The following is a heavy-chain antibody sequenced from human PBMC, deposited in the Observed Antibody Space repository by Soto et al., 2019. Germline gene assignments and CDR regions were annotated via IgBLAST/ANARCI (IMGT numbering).Heavy chain of an antibody. Sequence: QVHLVQSGTEVKEPGASVKVSCKASASTFTGYTINWVRQAPGQGLEWMGWISTFNGNTKYAGNFEGRVTMTTNTSTTPAYNGLEGLNFCRPAVYFCARGTVTSGRWFGPWGQGTLVSVSS. J-gene: IGHJ5*02. CDR2: ISTFNGNT. CDR1: ASTFTGYT. V-gene: IGHV1-18*04. D-gene: IGHD4-17*01. CDR3: ARGTVTSGRWFGP.